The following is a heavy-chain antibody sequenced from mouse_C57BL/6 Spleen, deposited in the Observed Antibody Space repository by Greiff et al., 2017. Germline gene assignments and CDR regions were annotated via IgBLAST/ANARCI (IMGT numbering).Heavy chain of an antibody. CDR1: GYTFTGYW. D-gene: IGHD3-2*02. CDR2: ILPGSGST. Sequence: QVQLQQSGAELMKPGASVKLSCKATGYTFTGYWIEWVKQRPGHGLEWIGEILPGSGSTNNNEKFKGKATFTADTSSNTAYMQLSSLTTEDSAISYCARCGGDSADYVNAMDYWGQGTSVTVSS. J-gene: IGHJ4*01. CDR3: ARCGGDSADYVNAMDY. V-gene: IGHV1-9*01.